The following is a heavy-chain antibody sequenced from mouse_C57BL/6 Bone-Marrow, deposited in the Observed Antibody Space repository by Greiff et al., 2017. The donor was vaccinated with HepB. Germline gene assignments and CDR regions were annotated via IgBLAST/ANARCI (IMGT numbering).Heavy chain of an antibody. CDR1: GFTFSDYY. Sequence: EVNLVESGGGLVQPGGSLKLSCAASGFTFSDYYMYWVRQTPEKRLEWVAYISNGGGSTYYPDTVKGRFTISRDNAKNTLYLQMSRLKSEDTAMYYCARPYYGSSPFAYWGQGTLVTVSA. CDR3: ARPYYGSSPFAY. CDR2: ISNGGGST. J-gene: IGHJ3*01. D-gene: IGHD1-1*01. V-gene: IGHV5-12*01.